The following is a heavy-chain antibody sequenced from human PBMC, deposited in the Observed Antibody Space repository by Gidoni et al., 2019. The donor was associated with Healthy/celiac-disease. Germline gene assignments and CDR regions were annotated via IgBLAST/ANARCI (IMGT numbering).Heavy chain of an antibody. CDR2: ISGSGGST. J-gene: IGHJ4*02. D-gene: IGHD3-22*01. V-gene: IGHV3-23*01. CDR1: GFTFSSYA. Sequence: EVQLLESGGGLVQPGGSLRLSCAASGFTFSSYAMRWVRQAPGKGLEWVSAISGSGGSTYYADSVKGRFTISRDNSKNTLYLQMNSLRAEDTAVYYGAINYYDSSGYSHFDYWGQGTLVTVSS. CDR3: AINYYDSSGYSHFDY.